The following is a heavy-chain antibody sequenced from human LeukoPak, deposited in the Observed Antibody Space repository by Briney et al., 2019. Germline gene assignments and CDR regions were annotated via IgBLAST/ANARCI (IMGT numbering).Heavy chain of an antibody. D-gene: IGHD6-6*01. CDR2: IYPSDSDT. J-gene: IGHJ4*02. CDR3: ARRRSSTLIDY. V-gene: IGHV5-51*01. Sequence: GQSLRISCKGSGYSFSSYWIGWVREMPGKGLEWMGIIYPSDSDTTYSPSFQGQVTISADKSISTAYLQWSSLKASDTAMYFCARRRSSTLIDYCGQGTLFPVSP. CDR1: GYSFSSYW.